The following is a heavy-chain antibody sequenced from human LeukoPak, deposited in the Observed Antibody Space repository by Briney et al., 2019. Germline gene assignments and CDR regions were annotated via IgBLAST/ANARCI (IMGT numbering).Heavy chain of an antibody. J-gene: IGHJ3*02. Sequence: GGSLRLSCAASGFTFSSYSMNWVRQAPGKGLEWVSSISSSSSYIYYADSVKGRFTISRDNAKNSLYLQMNSLRAEDTAVYYCARDPARLDAFDIWGQGIMVTVSS. CDR1: GFTFSSYS. CDR3: ARDPARLDAFDI. V-gene: IGHV3-21*04. D-gene: IGHD6-6*01. CDR2: ISSSSSYI.